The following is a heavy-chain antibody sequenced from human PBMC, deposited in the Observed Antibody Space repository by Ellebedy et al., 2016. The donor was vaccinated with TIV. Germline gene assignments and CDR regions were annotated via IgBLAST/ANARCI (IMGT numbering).Heavy chain of an antibody. CDR1: GYTFTSYA. CDR3: ARTMMAVPGMSGGYYYHGMDV. V-gene: IGHV1-3*01. D-gene: IGHD6-19*01. J-gene: IGHJ6*02. CDR2: INAGNGNT. Sequence: AASVKVSCKTSGYTFTSYAIHWVRQAPGQRLEWMGWINAGNGNTKYSQKFTGRVTITRDTYARTADMELSSLRSEDTAVYYCARTMMAVPGMSGGYYYHGMDVWGQGTTVTVS.